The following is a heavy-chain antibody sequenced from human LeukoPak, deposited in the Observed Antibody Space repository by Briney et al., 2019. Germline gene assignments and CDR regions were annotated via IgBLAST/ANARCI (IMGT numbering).Heavy chain of an antibody. V-gene: IGHV4-31*03. Sequence: SETLSLTCTVSGGSISSGGYYWSWIRQHPEKGLEWIRYIYYSGSTYYNPSLKSRVTISVDTSTNQFSLKLSSVTAADTAVYYCARLYGSGSYGWFDPWGQGTLVTVSS. CDR2: IYYSGST. CDR3: ARLYGSGSYGWFDP. CDR1: GGSISSGGYY. D-gene: IGHD3-10*01. J-gene: IGHJ5*02.